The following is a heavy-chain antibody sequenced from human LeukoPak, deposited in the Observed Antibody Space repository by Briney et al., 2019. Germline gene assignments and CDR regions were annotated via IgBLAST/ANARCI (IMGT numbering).Heavy chain of an antibody. Sequence: GGSLRLSCAASGFTFSSYSMNWVRQAPGKGLEWVSYISSSSTIYYADSVKGRFTISRDNAKNSLYLQMNSLRAEDTAVYYCARGGWYLSYWGQGTLVTVSS. CDR3: ARGGWYLSY. J-gene: IGHJ4*02. V-gene: IGHV3-48*01. CDR2: ISSSSTI. D-gene: IGHD6-19*01. CDR1: GFTFSSYS.